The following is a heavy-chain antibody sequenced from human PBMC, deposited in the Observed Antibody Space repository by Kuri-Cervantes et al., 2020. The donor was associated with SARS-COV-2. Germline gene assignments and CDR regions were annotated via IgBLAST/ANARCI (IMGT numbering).Heavy chain of an antibody. V-gene: IGHV4-61*08. CDR1: GFSLSTDELR. CDR3: ARAWELLSFDY. CDR2: ISDSGDT. D-gene: IGHD1-26*01. Sequence: SGPTLVKPTQTLTLTCSFSGFSLSTDELRVTWIRQPPGKGLEWIAYISDSGDTRSKPSLRSRVTILMDTSKNEFSLKLSSVTAADTAVYYCARAWELLSFDYWGQGTLVTVSS. J-gene: IGHJ4*02.